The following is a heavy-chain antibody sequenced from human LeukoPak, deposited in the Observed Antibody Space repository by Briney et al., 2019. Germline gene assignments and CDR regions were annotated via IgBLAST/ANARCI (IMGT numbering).Heavy chain of an antibody. J-gene: IGHJ4*02. CDR1: GFSISDHY. CDR2: VRNKPNGYTT. V-gene: IGHV3-72*01. CDR3: TRVRHGDYFDY. Sequence: GGSLRLSCAASGFSISDHYMDWVRQAPGKGLEWVGRVRNKPNGYTTDYGTSVKGRFTISRDDSKNSLYLQMNSLTSEDTAVYYCTRVRHGDYFDYWGQGTLVSVSS. D-gene: IGHD4-17*01.